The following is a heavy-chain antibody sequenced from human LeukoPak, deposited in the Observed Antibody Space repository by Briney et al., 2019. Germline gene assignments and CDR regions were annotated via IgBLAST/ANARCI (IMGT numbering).Heavy chain of an antibody. J-gene: IGHJ6*02. D-gene: IGHD3-22*01. CDR1: GGTFSSYA. Sequence: ASVNVSCKASGGTFSSYAISWVRQAPGQGLEWMGGIIPIFGTANYAQKFQGRVTITADESTSTAYMELSSLRSEDTAVYYCASAVYDSSGYYSDYYYYGMDVWGQGTTVTVSS. CDR3: ASAVYDSSGYYSDYYYYGMDV. V-gene: IGHV1-69*13. CDR2: IIPIFGTA.